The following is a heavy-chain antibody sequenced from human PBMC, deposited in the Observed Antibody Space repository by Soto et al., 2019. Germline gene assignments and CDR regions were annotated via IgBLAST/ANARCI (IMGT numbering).Heavy chain of an antibody. Sequence: SETLSLTCAVSGDSISGSQWWSWVRLPPGKGLEWIGEISHTGSTNYNPSLKSRVTISEDTSKSQFSLKVNSMTAADTAVYYCARYRREAVAGYTLDNWGQGILVTVSS. CDR1: GDSISGSQW. D-gene: IGHD6-13*01. V-gene: IGHV4-4*02. CDR2: ISHTGST. J-gene: IGHJ4*02. CDR3: ARYRREAVAGYTLDN.